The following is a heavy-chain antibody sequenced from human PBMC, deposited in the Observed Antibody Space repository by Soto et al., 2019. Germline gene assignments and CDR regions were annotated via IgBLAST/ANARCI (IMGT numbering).Heavy chain of an antibody. D-gene: IGHD7-27*01. CDR2: LYSGGTT. Sequence: PGGSVRVSCAASGFSVSGNYMTWVRLAPGKGLECVSILYSGGTTYYADSVKGRFTISRDKYSNTLFLQMNSLRAEDTALYYCAGSTNWGLYYLDYWRLGTVVPVS. V-gene: IGHV3-53*01. J-gene: IGHJ4*02. CDR3: AGSTNWGLYYLDY. CDR1: GFSVSGNY.